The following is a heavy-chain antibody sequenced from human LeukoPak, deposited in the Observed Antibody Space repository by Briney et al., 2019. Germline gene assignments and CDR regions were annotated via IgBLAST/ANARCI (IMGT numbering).Heavy chain of an antibody. CDR3: ARRGYSYGTMYYFDY. D-gene: IGHD5-18*01. J-gene: IGHJ4*02. V-gene: IGHV4-59*08. CDR1: GGSISTYH. CDR2: ISYIGST. Sequence: PSETLSLTCTVSGGSISTYHWSWIRRPPGKGLEWIGYISYIGSTNYNPSLKSRVTISVDTSKNQFSLNLNPVTAADTAVYYCARRGYSYGTMYYFDYWGQGTLVTVSS.